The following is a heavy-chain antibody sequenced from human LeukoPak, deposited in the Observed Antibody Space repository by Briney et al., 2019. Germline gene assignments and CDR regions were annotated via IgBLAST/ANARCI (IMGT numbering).Heavy chain of an antibody. Sequence: GWSLRLSCAASGFTFSSYAMHWVRQAPGKGLEWVAVISYDGSNKYYADSVKGRFTISRDNSKNTLYLQMNSLRAEDTAVYYCARGAEEWPDDYWGQGTLVTVSS. CDR1: GFTFSSYA. J-gene: IGHJ4*02. V-gene: IGHV3-30*04. CDR3: ARGAEEWPDDY. D-gene: IGHD3-3*01. CDR2: ISYDGSNK.